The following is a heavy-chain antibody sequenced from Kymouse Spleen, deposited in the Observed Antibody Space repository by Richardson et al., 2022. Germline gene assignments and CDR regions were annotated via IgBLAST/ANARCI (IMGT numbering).Heavy chain of an antibody. D-gene: IGHD1-20*01,IGHD1-7*01. CDR3: ARDRGITGPTEAFDI. J-gene: IGHJ3*02. CDR2: IWYDGSNK. V-gene: IGHV3-33*01. CDR1: GFTFSSYG. Sequence: QVQLVESGGGVVQPGRSLRLSCAASGFTFSSYGMHWVRQAPGKGLEWVAVIWYDGSNKYYADSVKGRFTISRDNSKNTLYLQMNSLRAEDTAVYYCARDRGITGPTEAFDIWGQGTMVTVSS.